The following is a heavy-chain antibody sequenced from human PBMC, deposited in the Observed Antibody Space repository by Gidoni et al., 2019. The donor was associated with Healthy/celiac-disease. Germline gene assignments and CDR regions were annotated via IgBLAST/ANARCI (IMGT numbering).Heavy chain of an antibody. D-gene: IGHD6-13*01. CDR2: IYTSGST. Sequence: QVQLQESGPGLVKPSQTLSLTCTVSGGSISSGSYYWSWIRQPAGKGLEWIGRIYTSGSTNYNPSLKSRVTMSVDTSKNQFSLKLSSVTAADTAVYYCARSGIAAAGTRPHWYFDLWGRGTLVTVSS. CDR1: GGSISSGSYY. CDR3: ARSGIAAAGTRPHWYFDL. J-gene: IGHJ2*01. V-gene: IGHV4-61*02.